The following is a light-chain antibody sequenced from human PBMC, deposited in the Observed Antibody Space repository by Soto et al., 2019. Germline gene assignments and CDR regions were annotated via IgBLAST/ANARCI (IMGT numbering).Light chain of an antibody. J-gene: IGKJ1*01. Sequence: EIVLTQSPDTLSLSPGERATLSCRASQSVSTNSLAWYQQKPGQAPRPLIYGASSRVTGTPDRFSGSGSGTDFTLFISRLEPEDFAVYYCQQYNNWPTFGQGTKVDIK. CDR1: QSVSTNS. V-gene: IGKV3-20*01. CDR2: GAS. CDR3: QQYNNWPT.